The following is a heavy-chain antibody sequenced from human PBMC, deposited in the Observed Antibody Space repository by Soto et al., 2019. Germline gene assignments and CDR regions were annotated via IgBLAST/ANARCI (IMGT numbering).Heavy chain of an antibody. V-gene: IGHV1-18*01. CDR2: ISASSGNT. CDR3: ARDSQYWYFDL. CDR1: GYTFTSDG. J-gene: IGHJ2*01. Sequence: QVQLVQSGAEVKKPGASVKVSCKASGYTFTSDGISWVRQAPSQGLEWMGWISASSGNTNYAQKLQGRVTMTTDTSTSTAYMELRSLRSDDTAVCYCARDSQYWYFDLWGRGTLVTVSS.